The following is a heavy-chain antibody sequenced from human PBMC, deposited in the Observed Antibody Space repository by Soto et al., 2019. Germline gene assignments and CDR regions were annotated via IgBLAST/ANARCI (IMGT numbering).Heavy chain of an antibody. V-gene: IGHV3-21*06. D-gene: IGHD3-22*01. J-gene: IGHJ4*02. CDR2: ISRSATYI. CDR1: GFNFSTYS. Sequence: EVQLVESGGGLVKPGGSLRLSCAASGFNFSTYSLNWVRQAPGKGLEWVSSISRSATYIDYADSVKGRFTISRDNAKSTLDLQMNSRRAEDTGVYDCARDGYYYHSSAYSGYWGQGTPVTVS. CDR3: ARDGYYYHSSAYSGY.